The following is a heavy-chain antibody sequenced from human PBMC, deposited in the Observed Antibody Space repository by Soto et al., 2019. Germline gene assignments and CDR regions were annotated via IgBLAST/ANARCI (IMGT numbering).Heavy chain of an antibody. Sequence: GASVKVSCKASGYTFTGYYMHWVRQAPGQGLEWMGWINPNSGGTNYAQKFQGWVTMTRDTSISTAYMELSRLRSDDTAVYYCAIYSNFTYYYYGMDVWGQGTTVTVSS. CDR3: AIYSNFTYYYYGMDV. V-gene: IGHV1-2*04. CDR2: INPNSGGT. J-gene: IGHJ6*02. CDR1: GYTFTGYY. D-gene: IGHD4-4*01.